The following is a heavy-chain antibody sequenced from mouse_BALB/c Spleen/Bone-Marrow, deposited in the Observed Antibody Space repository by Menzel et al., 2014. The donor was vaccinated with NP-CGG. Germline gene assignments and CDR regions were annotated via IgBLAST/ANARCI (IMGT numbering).Heavy chain of an antibody. D-gene: IGHD2-4*01. Sequence: DVMLVESGGGLVQPGGSLRLSCATSGFTFTDYYMSWVRQPPGKALEWSGFIRNKANGYTAEYSASVKGRFTISRDNSQSILYLQMNTLRAEDSATYYCAREIINDYHWYFDVWGAGTTVTVSS. J-gene: IGHJ1*01. V-gene: IGHV7-3*02. CDR3: AREIINDYHWYFDV. CDR2: IRNKANGYTA. CDR1: GFTFTDYY.